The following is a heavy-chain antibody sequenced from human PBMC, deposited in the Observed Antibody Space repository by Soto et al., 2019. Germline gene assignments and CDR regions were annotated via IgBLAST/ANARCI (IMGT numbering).Heavy chain of an antibody. D-gene: IGHD2-2*01. V-gene: IGHV3-21*01. CDR2: ISSSSSYI. CDR1: GFTFSSYS. J-gene: IGHJ3*02. CDR3: ARDHIVVVPAAFYDAFDI. Sequence: GSLRLSCAASGFTFSSYSMNWVRQAPGKGLEWVSSISSSSSYIYYADSVKGRFTISRDNAKNSLYLQMNSLRAEDTAVYYCARDHIVVVPAAFYDAFDIWGQGTMVTVSS.